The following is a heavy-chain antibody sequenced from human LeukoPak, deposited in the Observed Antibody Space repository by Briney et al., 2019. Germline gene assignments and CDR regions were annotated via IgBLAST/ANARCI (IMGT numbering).Heavy chain of an antibody. CDR2: ISAYNGNT. CDR1: GYTFISHG. V-gene: IGHV1-18*01. D-gene: IGHD1-7*01. Sequence: ASVKVSCKASGYTFISHGISWVRQAPGQGLEWMGWISAYNGNTNYAQRLQGRATMTTDTSTSTAYMELRSLRSDDTAVYYCAKNKTIYGMDVWGQGTTVTVSS. CDR3: AKNKTIYGMDV. J-gene: IGHJ6*02.